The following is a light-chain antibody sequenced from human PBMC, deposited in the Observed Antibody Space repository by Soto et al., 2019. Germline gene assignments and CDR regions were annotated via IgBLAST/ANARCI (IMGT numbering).Light chain of an antibody. CDR2: DAS. Sequence: EIVMTQSPATLSVSPGERATLSCRASQSVSSNLAWYQQKPGQAPRLLIYDASTRATGIPARFSGSGSGTEFTLTISSLQAPDFAVSYCQQQNNCPPQGMFGQGTKVEIK. V-gene: IGKV3-15*01. CDR3: QQQNNCPPQGM. CDR1: QSVSSN. J-gene: IGKJ2*01.